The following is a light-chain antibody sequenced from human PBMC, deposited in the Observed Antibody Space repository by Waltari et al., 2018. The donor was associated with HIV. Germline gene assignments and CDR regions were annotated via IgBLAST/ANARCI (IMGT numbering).Light chain of an antibody. CDR2: AAS. J-gene: IGKJ1*01. V-gene: IGKV3-15*01. CDR3: QQYKNWPPLT. CDR1: QSIDDK. Sequence: ETVMTQSPGTLSASPGETVTLSCTASQSIDDKLAWYQQKPGQRPRLLIYAASTGATSVPGRFSGSGSGTQFTLTIRNLQSEDSAVYYCQQYKNWPPLTFGQGTKVEIK.